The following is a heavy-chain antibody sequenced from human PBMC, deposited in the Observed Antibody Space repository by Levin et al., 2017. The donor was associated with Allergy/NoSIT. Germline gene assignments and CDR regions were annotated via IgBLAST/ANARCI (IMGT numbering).Heavy chain of an antibody. V-gene: IGHV4-30-4*01. Sequence: PSETLSLTCTVSGGSISSGDYYWSWVRQPPGKGLEWIGCISNSEHTYYNPSLKSRVTISVDTSKNQFSLKLNSVTAADTAVYYCARDRGYNYGPFDYWGQGTLVTVSS. CDR3: ARDRGYNYGPFDY. J-gene: IGHJ4*02. CDR2: ISNSEHT. CDR1: GGSISSGDYY. D-gene: IGHD5-18*01.